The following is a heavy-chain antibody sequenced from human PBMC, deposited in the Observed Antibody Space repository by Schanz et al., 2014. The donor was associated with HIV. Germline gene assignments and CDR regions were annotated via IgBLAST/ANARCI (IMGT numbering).Heavy chain of an antibody. CDR2: IDSDGESK. CDR3: VKGRGVRATYVQFDW. CDR1: GFIFNGYY. D-gene: IGHD3-3*01. V-gene: IGHV3-11*01. J-gene: IGHJ4*02. Sequence: QVQLVESGGGLVEPGGSLRLSCEASGFIFNGYYLTWIRQAPGKGLEWVSSIDSDGESKFYTDSVEGRFTVSRDNAKNSLFLQMNSLRVEDTALYYCVKGRGVRATYVQFDWWGQGTLVRVSS.